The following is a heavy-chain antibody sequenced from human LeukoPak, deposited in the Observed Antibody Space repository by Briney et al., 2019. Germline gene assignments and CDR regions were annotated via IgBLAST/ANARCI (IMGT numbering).Heavy chain of an antibody. CDR2: ISSSGSTT. CDR3: AKEGSSWYGWFDP. CDR1: GFTFSSYG. D-gene: IGHD6-13*01. Sequence: RPGGSLRLSCAASGFTFSSYGMHWVRQAPGKGLEWVSYISSSGSTTYYADSVKGRFTISRDNSKNTLYLQMNSLRAEDTAVYYCAKEGSSWYGWFDPWGQGTLVTVSS. J-gene: IGHJ5*02. V-gene: IGHV3-48*04.